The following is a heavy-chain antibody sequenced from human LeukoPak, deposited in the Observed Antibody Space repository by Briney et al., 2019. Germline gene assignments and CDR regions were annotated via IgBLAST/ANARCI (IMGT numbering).Heavy chain of an antibody. Sequence: SETLSLTRSVSLYAINSGYYWGWIRQSPGKGLEWIGSMHHSGSTDYNPSLKSRVTISVDTSKNQFSLKLSSVTAADTAVYYCARDPGTLLRGSRRGYDGNYYYMDVWGKGTTVTISS. J-gene: IGHJ6*03. CDR3: ARDPGTLLRGSRRGYDGNYYYMDV. D-gene: IGHD3-10*01. V-gene: IGHV4-38-2*02. CDR2: MHHSGST. CDR1: LYAINSGYY.